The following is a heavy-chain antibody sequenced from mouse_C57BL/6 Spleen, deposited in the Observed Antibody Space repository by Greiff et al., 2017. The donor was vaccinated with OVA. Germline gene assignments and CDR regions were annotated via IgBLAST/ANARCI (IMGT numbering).Heavy chain of an antibody. Sequence: VQLVESGAELVRPGASVTLSCKASGYTFTDYEMHWVKQTPVHGLEWIGAIDPETGGTAYNQKFKGKAILTADKSSSTAYMELRSLTSEDSAFYYCTRLDYGSRYFDVWGTGTTVTVSS. J-gene: IGHJ1*03. D-gene: IGHD1-1*01. CDR1: GYTFTDYE. CDR2: IDPETGGT. CDR3: TRLDYGSRYFDV. V-gene: IGHV1-15*01.